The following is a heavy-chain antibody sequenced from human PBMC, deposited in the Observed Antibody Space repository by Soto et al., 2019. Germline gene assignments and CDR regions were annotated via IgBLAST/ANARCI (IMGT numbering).Heavy chain of an antibody. CDR2: IYYSGST. J-gene: IGHJ4*02. D-gene: IGHD3-22*01. CDR3: ARVDYYDSSGEIDY. V-gene: IGHV4-61*01. Sequence: PSETLSLTCTVSGGSVSSGSYYWSWIRQPPGKGLEWIGYIYYSGSTNYNPSLKSRVTISVDTSKNQFSLKLSSVTAADTAVYYCARVDYYDSSGEIDYWGQGTLVTVS. CDR1: GGSVSSGSYY.